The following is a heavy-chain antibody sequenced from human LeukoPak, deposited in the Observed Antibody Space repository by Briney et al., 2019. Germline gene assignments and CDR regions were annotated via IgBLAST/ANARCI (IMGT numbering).Heavy chain of an antibody. CDR2: IYTSGST. CDR3: AREVSDGIFGMFDY. Sequence: ASQTLSLTCTVSGGSISSGSYYWSWIRQPAGKGLEWIGRIYTSGSTNYNPSLKSRVTISVDTSKNQFSLKLSSVTAADTAVYYCAREVSDGIFGMFDYWGQGTLVTVSS. CDR1: GGSISSGSYY. D-gene: IGHD3-3*01. J-gene: IGHJ4*02. V-gene: IGHV4-61*02.